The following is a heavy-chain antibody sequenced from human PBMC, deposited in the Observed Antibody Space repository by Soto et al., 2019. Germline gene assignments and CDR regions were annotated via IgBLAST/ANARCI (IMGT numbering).Heavy chain of an antibody. CDR3: AREMTTRGMDA. CDR2: MNPNSGNT. Sequence: QVQLVQSGAEVKKPGASVKVSCKASGYTFTSYDINWVRQATGQGLEWMGWMNPNSGNTGYAQKFQGRVTMTRHTSLTTAYMELSGLRSEDTAVYYCAREMTTRGMDAWGQGTKVTVSS. V-gene: IGHV1-8*01. D-gene: IGHD1-1*01. CDR1: GYTFTSYD. J-gene: IGHJ6*02.